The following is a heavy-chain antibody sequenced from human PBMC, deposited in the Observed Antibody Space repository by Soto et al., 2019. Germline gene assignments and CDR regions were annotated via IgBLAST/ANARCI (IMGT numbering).Heavy chain of an antibody. CDR1: GGTFSSHA. J-gene: IGHJ6*02. D-gene: IGHD2-2*01. CDR3: ARNLSPHCSSTSCYGRGSIYYYYYGMDV. CDR2: IIPIFGTT. Sequence: GASVKVSCKASGGTFSSHAISWVRQAPGRGLEWMGGIIPIFGTTNYAQNFRARVTITADESTSTAYMELSSLTSEDTAVYYCARNLSPHCSSTSCYGRGSIYYYYYGMDVWGQGTTVT. V-gene: IGHV1-69*13.